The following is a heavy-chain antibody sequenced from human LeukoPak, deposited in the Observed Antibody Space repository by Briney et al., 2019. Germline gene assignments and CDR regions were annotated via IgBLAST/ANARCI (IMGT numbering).Heavy chain of an antibody. J-gene: IGHJ4*02. Sequence: SETLSLTCAVHGGSFSGYYWSWIRQPPGKGLEWIGEINHSGSTNYNPSLKSRVTISVDTSKNQFSLKLSSVTAADTAVYYCARGRYSSGWYGYWGQGTLVTVSS. V-gene: IGHV4-34*01. CDR2: INHSGST. CDR1: GGSFSGYY. D-gene: IGHD6-19*01. CDR3: ARGRYSSGWYGY.